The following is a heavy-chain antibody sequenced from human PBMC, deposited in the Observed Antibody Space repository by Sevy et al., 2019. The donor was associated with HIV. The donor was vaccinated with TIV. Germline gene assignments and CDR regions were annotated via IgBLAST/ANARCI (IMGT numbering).Heavy chain of an antibody. CDR1: GFTFSSYN. Sequence: GGSLRLSCAASGFTFSSYNMNWVRQPPGKGLEWVSSISSSSNYITYADSVKGRFTISRDNAKNSLYLEMNTLRAEDRAGYYCARVVAYCSGGTCFPGYYYGMDVWGQGTTVTVSS. V-gene: IGHV3-21*01. J-gene: IGHJ6*02. CDR2: ISSSSNYI. CDR3: ARVVAYCSGGTCFPGYYYGMDV. D-gene: IGHD2-15*01.